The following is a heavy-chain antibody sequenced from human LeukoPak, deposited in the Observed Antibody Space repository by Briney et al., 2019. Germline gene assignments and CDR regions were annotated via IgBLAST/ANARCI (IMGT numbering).Heavy chain of an antibody. CDR3: ARAGRGVVGSGSYYPGYSYEYYYYYYMDV. Sequence: ASVKVSCKASGYTFTGYYMHWVRQAPGQGLEWMGWINPNSGGTNYAQKFQGRVTMTRDTSISTAYMELRSLRSDDTAVYYCARAGRGVVGSGSYYPGYSYEYYYYYYMDVWGKGTTVTVSS. CDR1: GYTFTGYY. V-gene: IGHV1-2*02. D-gene: IGHD3-10*01. CDR2: INPNSGGT. J-gene: IGHJ6*03.